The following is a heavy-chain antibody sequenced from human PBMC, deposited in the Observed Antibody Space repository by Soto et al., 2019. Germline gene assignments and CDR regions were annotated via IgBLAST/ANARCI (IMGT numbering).Heavy chain of an antibody. CDR1: GGSISSGGYS. Sequence: QLQLQESGSGLVKPSQTLSLTCAVSGGSISSGGYSWSWIRQPPGKGLEWIGYIYHSGSTYYKPSLKNRVTISVDRSKNQFSLKLSSVTAADSAVYYCPGVRVPYCGGECYPPTPNWFDPWGQGTLVTVSS. CDR2: IYHSGST. V-gene: IGHV4-30-2*01. CDR3: PGVRVPYCGGECYPPTPNWFDP. J-gene: IGHJ5*02. D-gene: IGHD2-21*01.